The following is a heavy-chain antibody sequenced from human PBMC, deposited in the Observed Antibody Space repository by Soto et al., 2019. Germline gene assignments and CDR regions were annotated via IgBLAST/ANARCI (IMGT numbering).Heavy chain of an antibody. CDR3: ARLPDYYDSSGYTIPYFDY. CDR1: GGSISSSSYY. CDR2: IYYSGST. J-gene: IGHJ4*02. D-gene: IGHD3-22*01. Sequence: SETLSLTCTVSGGSISSSSYYWGWIRQPPGKGLEWIGSIYYSGSTYYNPSLKSRVTISVDTSKNQFSLKLSSVTAADTAVYYCARLPDYYDSSGYTIPYFDYWGQGTRVTVSS. V-gene: IGHV4-39*01.